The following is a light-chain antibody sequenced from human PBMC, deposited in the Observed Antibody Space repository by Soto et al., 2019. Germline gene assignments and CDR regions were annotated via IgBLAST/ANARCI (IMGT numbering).Light chain of an antibody. J-gene: IGKJ3*01. Sequence: DIQMTQSPSTLSASVGDRVTITCRASQSISSWLAWYQQKPGKAPKLLIYKASSLESGVPSRFSGSGSGTEFTLTISSLQPDDFATYYCHLGFTFGPGTKVDI. V-gene: IGKV1-5*03. CDR2: KAS. CDR1: QSISSW. CDR3: HLGFT.